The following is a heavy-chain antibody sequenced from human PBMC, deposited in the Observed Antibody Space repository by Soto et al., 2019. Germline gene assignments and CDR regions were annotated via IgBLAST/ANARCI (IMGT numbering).Heavy chain of an antibody. CDR2: ISYDGNYE. Sequence: QVQLVESGGGVVQPGRSLRLSCAASGFTFNTYTMHWVRQAPGKGLEWVAVISYDGNYEYYADSVKGRFTISRDNSKNTLYLQMNSLRADDTAVYYCARASVAGTCGYYFDYWGQGALVTVSS. CDR3: ARASVAGTCGYYFDY. CDR1: GFTFNTYT. V-gene: IGHV3-30-3*01. D-gene: IGHD6-19*01. J-gene: IGHJ4*02.